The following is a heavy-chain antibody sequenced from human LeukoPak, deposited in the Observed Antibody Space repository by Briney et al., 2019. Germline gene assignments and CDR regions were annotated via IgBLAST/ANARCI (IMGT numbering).Heavy chain of an antibody. D-gene: IGHD3-22*01. CDR1: GFTFSSCS. CDR3: ARDPYYYDRSAPDY. V-gene: IGHV3-48*01. CDR2: ISSSSSTI. J-gene: IGHJ4*02. Sequence: PGGSLRLSCAASGFTFSSCSMNWVRQAPGKGLEWVSYISSSSSTIYYAGSVKGRFTISRDNAKNSLYLQMNSLRAEDTAVYYCARDPYYYDRSAPDYWGQGTLVTVSS.